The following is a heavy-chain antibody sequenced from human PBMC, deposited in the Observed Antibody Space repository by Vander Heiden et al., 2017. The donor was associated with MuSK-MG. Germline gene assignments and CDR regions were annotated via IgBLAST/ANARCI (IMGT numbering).Heavy chain of an antibody. CDR3: ARGTITMARGATITTLGY. J-gene: IGHJ4*02. CDR1: GFTFRTFA. D-gene: IGHD3-10*01. V-gene: IGHV3-30*04. CDR2: ISLDGSNT. Sequence: QVQLVESGGGVVQPGRSLRLSCAASGFTFRTFAMHWVRQAPGKGLEWVAVISLDGSNTYYADSVKGRFTISRDNSKNTLILQMNSLRPEDTALYYCARGTITMARGATITTLGYWGQGTLVTVSS.